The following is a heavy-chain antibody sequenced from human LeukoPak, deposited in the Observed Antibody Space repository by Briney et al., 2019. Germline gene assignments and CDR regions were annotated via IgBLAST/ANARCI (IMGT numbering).Heavy chain of an antibody. CDR1: GYTFTGYY. CDR3: ARDGPEMATTS. Sequence: SVKVSCKASGYTFTGYYMHWVRQAPGQGLEWMGGIIPIFGTANYAQKFQGRVTITTDESTSTAYMELSSLRSEDTAVYYCARDGPEMATTSWGQGTLVTVSS. D-gene: IGHD5-24*01. CDR2: IIPIFGTA. V-gene: IGHV1-69*05. J-gene: IGHJ4*02.